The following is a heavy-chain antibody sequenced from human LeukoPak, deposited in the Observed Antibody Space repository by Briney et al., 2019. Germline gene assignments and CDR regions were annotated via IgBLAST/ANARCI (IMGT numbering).Heavy chain of an antibody. CDR2: INHSGST. Sequence: SETLSLTCAVYGGSFSGYYWSWIRQPPGKGLERIGEINHSGSTNYNPSLKSRVTISVDTSKNQFSLKLSSVTAADTAVYYCARRPHDYDYVWGSYRPPGYYFDYWGQGTLVTVSS. D-gene: IGHD3-16*02. J-gene: IGHJ4*02. V-gene: IGHV4-34*01. CDR1: GGSFSGYY. CDR3: ARRPHDYDYVWGSYRPPGYYFDY.